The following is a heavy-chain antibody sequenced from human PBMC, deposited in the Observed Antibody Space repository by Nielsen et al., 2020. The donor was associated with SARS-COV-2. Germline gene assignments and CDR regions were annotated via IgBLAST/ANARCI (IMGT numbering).Heavy chain of an antibody. CDR3: AREAGYCSGGSCYSGPFDY. Sequence: GGSLRLSCAASGFTFSDYYMSWIRQAPGKGLEWVSYISSSGSTIYYADSVKGRFTISRDNAKNSLYLQMNSLRAEDTAVYYCAREAGYCSGGSCYSGPFDYWGQGTLVTVSS. CDR2: ISSSGSTI. CDR1: GFTFSDYY. D-gene: IGHD2-15*01. V-gene: IGHV3-11*04. J-gene: IGHJ4*02.